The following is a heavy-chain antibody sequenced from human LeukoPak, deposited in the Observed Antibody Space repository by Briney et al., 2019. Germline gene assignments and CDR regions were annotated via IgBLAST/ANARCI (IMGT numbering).Heavy chain of an antibody. Sequence: GASVKVSCKASGGTFSSYAISWVRQAPGQGLEWMGGIIPIFGTANYAQKFQGRVTITADESTSTAYMELSSLRSEDTAVYYCARGIRSSSWYFSGYYYYGMDVWGQGTTVTVSS. V-gene: IGHV1-69*13. D-gene: IGHD6-13*01. CDR3: ARGIRSSSWYFSGYYYYGMDV. J-gene: IGHJ6*02. CDR1: GGTFSSYA. CDR2: IIPIFGTA.